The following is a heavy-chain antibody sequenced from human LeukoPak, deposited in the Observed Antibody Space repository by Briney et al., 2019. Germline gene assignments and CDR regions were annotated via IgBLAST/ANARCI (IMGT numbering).Heavy chain of an antibody. Sequence: SEALSLTCTVSGYSISSGYYWGWIRQPPGKGLEWIGSIYHSGSTYYNPSLKSRVTISVDTSKNQFSLKLSSVTAADTAVYYCARVANSYGYVWGQGTLVTVSS. V-gene: IGHV4-38-2*02. CDR3: ARVANSYGYV. D-gene: IGHD5-18*01. J-gene: IGHJ4*02. CDR1: GYSISSGYY. CDR2: IYHSGST.